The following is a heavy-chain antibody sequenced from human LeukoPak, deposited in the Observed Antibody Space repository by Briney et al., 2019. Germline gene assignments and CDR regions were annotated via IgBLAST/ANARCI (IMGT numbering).Heavy chain of an antibody. CDR1: GGCISTYY. Sequence: SETLSLTCTVSGGCISTYYWSWIRQPPGKGLEWIGYISYTVTSNYNPSLKSRVTISVDTSKNQFSLKLSSVTAADTAVYYCARVGDWNDLVYWGQGTLVTVSS. D-gene: IGHD1-1*01. CDR2: ISYTVTS. CDR3: ARVGDWNDLVY. V-gene: IGHV4-59*01. J-gene: IGHJ4*02.